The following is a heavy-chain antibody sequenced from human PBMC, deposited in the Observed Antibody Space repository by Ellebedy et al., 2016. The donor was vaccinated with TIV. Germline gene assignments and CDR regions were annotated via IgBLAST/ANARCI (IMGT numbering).Heavy chain of an antibody. CDR1: GGSFSGYY. D-gene: IGHD1-1*01. Sequence: SETLSLTXAVYGGSFSGYYWSWIRQPPGKGLEWIGEINHSGSTNYNPSLKSRVTISVDTSKNQFSLKLTSVTAADTAVYYCARRTPNGGDFNYWGQGTLVTVSS. J-gene: IGHJ4*02. CDR3: ARRTPNGGDFNY. CDR2: INHSGST. V-gene: IGHV4-34*01.